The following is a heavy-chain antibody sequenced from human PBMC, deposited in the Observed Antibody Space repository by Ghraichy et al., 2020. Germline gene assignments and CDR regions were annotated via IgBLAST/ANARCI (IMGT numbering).Heavy chain of an antibody. Sequence: GGSLRLSCAASGFSFSTYRMTWVRQAPGKGLECVSHINSYGSIIYYVDSVKGRFTISRNSVKDSLYLQMNSLRVEDTAVYYCVRDVGYRASDFWFARWGQGTLVTLSP. CDR1: GFSFSTYR. CDR3: VRDVGYRASDFWFAR. V-gene: IGHV3-48*01. CDR2: INSYGSII. J-gene: IGHJ5*02. D-gene: IGHD5-12*01.